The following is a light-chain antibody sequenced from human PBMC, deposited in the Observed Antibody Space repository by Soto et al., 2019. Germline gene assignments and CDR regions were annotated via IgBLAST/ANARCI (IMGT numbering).Light chain of an antibody. J-gene: IGKJ4*01. CDR1: QSILYSSNNKDY. CDR2: WAS. CDR3: QQYYLTPLT. V-gene: IGKV4-1*01. Sequence: DIVMTQSPDFLAVSLGERATTNCKSSQSILYSSNNKDYLAWYQQKPGQPPKLLIYWASTRESGVPDRFSGAGSGTDFTLTISSLQAEDVAVYYCQQYYLTPLTFGGGTKVEIK.